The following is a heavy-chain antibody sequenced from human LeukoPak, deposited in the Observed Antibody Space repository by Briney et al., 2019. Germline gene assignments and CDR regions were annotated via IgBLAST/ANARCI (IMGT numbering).Heavy chain of an antibody. CDR2: IYYSGST. J-gene: IGHJ4*02. V-gene: IGHV4-59*01. D-gene: IGHD3-22*01. Sequence: SETLSLTCTVSGGSISSYYWSWIRQPPGKGLEWIGYIYYSGSTNYNPSLKSRVTISVDTSKNQFSLKLSSVTAADTAVYYCARVIGDSSGYYYDYPGTYFDYWGQGTLVTVSS. CDR1: GGSISSYY. CDR3: ARVIGDSSGYYYDYPGTYFDY.